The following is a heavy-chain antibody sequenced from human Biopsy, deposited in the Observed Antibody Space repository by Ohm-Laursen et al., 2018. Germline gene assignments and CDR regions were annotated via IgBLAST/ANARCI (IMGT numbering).Heavy chain of an antibody. Sequence: SLRLSCTASGFTFSSYVMSWVRQAPGKGLEWVSTISGSGSTTYYADSVKGRFTISRDNFKNTLYLQMNSLRAEDTAVYYCAKDHCSGGTCYSDGPVFDFWGQGTLVTVSS. D-gene: IGHD2-15*01. J-gene: IGHJ4*02. CDR2: ISGSGSTT. CDR1: GFTFSSYV. CDR3: AKDHCSGGTCYSDGPVFDF. V-gene: IGHV3-23*01.